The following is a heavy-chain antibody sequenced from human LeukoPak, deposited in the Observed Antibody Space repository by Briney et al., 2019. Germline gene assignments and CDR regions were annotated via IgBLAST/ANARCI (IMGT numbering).Heavy chain of an antibody. D-gene: IGHD5-24*01. CDR1: GGSISSHY. CDR2: IYYSGST. J-gene: IGHJ4*02. V-gene: IGHV4-59*11. Sequence: PSETLSLTCTVSGGSISSHYWSWIRQPPGKGLEWIGYIYYSGSTNYNPSPKNRVTISVDTSKNEFSLKRSSVTAADTAVYYCARGTGRDGYNSHKYWGQGTLVTVSS. CDR3: ARGTGRDGYNSHKY.